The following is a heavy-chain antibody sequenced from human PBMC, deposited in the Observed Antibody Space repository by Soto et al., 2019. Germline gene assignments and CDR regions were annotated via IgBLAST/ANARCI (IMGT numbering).Heavy chain of an antibody. CDR3: AKDPSTGYADH. J-gene: IGHJ4*02. CDR2: ISLGGGNT. V-gene: IGHV3-23*01. CDR1: AFMFSNYA. D-gene: IGHD3-9*01. Sequence: QPRGSLRLSCAASAFMFSNYAMSWVRQAPGKGLEWVSTISLGGGNTHYADSVKCRFTISRDNSKNTLYLQMNSLRGEDTAVYYCAKDPSTGYADHWGQGTMVTVSS.